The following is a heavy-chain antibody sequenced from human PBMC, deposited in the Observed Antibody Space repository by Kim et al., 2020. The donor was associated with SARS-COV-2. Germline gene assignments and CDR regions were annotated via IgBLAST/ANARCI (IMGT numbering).Heavy chain of an antibody. Sequence: SGSTNHNPALKSRVTISVDTSKNQCSLKLSSVTAADTAVYYCASTTVLGYWGQGTLVTVSS. CDR2: SGST. V-gene: IGHV4-34*01. J-gene: IGHJ4*02. D-gene: IGHD4-17*01. CDR3: ASTTVLGY.